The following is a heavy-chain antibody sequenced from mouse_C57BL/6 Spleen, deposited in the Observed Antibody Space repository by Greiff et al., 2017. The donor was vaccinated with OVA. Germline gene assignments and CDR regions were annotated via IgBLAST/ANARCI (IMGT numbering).Heavy chain of an antibody. V-gene: IGHV1-18*01. CDR2: INPNNGGT. CDR1: GYTFTDYN. D-gene: IGHD3-3*01. CDR3: ARSPNQGRGYFDY. Sequence: EVQLQQSGPELVKPGASVKIPCKASGYTFTDYNMDWVKQSHGKSLEWIGDINPNNGGTIYNQKFKGKATLTVDKSSSTAYMELRSLTSEDTAVYYCARSPNQGRGYFDYWGQGTTLTVSS. J-gene: IGHJ2*01.